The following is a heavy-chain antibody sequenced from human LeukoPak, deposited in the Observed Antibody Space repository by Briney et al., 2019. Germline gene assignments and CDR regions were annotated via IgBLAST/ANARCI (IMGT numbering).Heavy chain of an antibody. Sequence: PGGSLRLSCAASGFTFSGSAMHWVRQASGKGLEWVGRIRSKANSYATAYAASVKGRFTISRDDSKNTAYLQMNSLKTEDTAVYYCMSQYYYDSSGYPLHFGYYYMDVWGKGTTVTISS. CDR2: IRSKANSYAT. J-gene: IGHJ6*03. CDR1: GFTFSGSA. CDR3: MSQYYYDSSGYPLHFGYYYMDV. V-gene: IGHV3-73*01. D-gene: IGHD3-22*01.